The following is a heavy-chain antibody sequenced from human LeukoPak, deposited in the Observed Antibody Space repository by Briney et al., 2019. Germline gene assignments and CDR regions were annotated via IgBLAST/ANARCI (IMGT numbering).Heavy chain of an antibody. D-gene: IGHD6-13*01. V-gene: IGHV3-30*02. J-gene: IGHJ4*02. CDR2: INDGGIKK. CDR1: GFTVSKYD. CDR3: VKDFHNSWTFDY. Sequence: PGGSLRLSCAASGFTVSKYDMHWVRQAPGKGLAWVAFINDGGIKKDYADSVKGRLTISRDTSKNILYLQMNSLRVEDTAVYYCVKDFHNSWTFDYWGQGTLVTVSS.